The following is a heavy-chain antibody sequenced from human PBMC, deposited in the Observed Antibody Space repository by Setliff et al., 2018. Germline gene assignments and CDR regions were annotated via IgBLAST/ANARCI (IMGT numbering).Heavy chain of an antibody. Sequence: SETLSLTCTVSGGSISGASIRSYYWSWIRQPPGKGLEFIGYVYYSGTNYNPSLKSRVTISVDTSKHQISLKLNSVTAADTAVYYCAGGTIVAPGGYFYYMDVWGKGATVTAP. CDR2: VYYSGT. J-gene: IGHJ6*03. D-gene: IGHD6-6*01. V-gene: IGHV4-61*01. CDR1: GGSISGASIRSYY. CDR3: AGGTIVAPGGYFYYMDV.